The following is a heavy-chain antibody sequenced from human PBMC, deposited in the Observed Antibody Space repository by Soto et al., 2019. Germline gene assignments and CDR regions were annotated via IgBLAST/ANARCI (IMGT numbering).Heavy chain of an antibody. CDR3: ARSGDGDFDY. CDR2: ITGDGGST. CDR1: GFTFSIYW. Sequence: EVQLVESGGGVVQPGGSLRLSCAGSGFTFSIYWMSWVRQAPGKGLVWVSHITGDGGSTNYADSVKGRFTISRDNAKNTVYLQMNSLRAEDTGVYYCARSGDGDFDYWGQGTLVTVSS. J-gene: IGHJ4*02. D-gene: IGHD3-10*01. V-gene: IGHV3-74*01.